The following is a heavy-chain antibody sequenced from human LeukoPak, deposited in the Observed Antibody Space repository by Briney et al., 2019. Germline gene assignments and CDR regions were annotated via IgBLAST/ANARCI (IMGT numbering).Heavy chain of an antibody. V-gene: IGHV3-48*03. CDR1: GFTFSSYE. Sequence: GGSLRLSCAASGFTFSSYEMNWVRQVPGKGLEWVSYISSSGSTIYYADSVKGRFTISRDNAKNSLYLQMNSLRAEDTAVYYCARVSSSSSFSFLFDYWGQGTLVTVSS. D-gene: IGHD6-6*01. CDR2: ISSSGSTI. J-gene: IGHJ4*02. CDR3: ARVSSSSSFSFLFDY.